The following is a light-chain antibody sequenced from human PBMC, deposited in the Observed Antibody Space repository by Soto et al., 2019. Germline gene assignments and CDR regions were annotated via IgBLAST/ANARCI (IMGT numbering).Light chain of an antibody. CDR2: KAS. Sequence: DIQMTQSPSTLSASVGDTVTITCRASQSISSWLAWYQQKPGKAPNLLIHKASHLESGVPSRFSGSGSGTEFTLTISSLEPEDFAVYYCQQRSNWPSITFGQGTRLEIK. J-gene: IGKJ5*01. CDR3: QQRSNWPSIT. V-gene: IGKV1-5*03. CDR1: QSISSW.